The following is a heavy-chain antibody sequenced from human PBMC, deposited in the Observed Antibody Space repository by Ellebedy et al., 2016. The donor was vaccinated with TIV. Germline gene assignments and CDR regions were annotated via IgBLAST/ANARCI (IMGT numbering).Heavy chain of an antibody. CDR1: GFTFSSYG. CDR2: ISYDGSNE. CDR3: ARGGAWKGYFDY. J-gene: IGHJ4*02. Sequence: GESLKISCAVSGFTFSSYGMHWVRQAPGKGLEWVAVISYDGSNEYYADYVKGRFTISRDNSKSTLYLQMNSLRAEDTAVYYCARGGAWKGYFDYWGQGTLVTVSP. V-gene: IGHV3-30*03. D-gene: IGHD1-1*01.